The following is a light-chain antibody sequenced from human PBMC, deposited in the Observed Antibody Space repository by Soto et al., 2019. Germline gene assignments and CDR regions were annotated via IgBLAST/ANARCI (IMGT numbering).Light chain of an antibody. CDR3: QTWDTGIWV. Sequence: QPVLTQSPSASASLGASVKLTCTLDSGHSAYAIAWHQQKPEKGPRYLMRINNGGSHSRGVGIPDRFSGSSSGTERYLTISSLQSDDEADYYCQTWDTGIWVFGGGTKLTVL. J-gene: IGLJ3*02. V-gene: IGLV4-69*02. CDR2: INNGGSH. CDR1: SGHSAYA.